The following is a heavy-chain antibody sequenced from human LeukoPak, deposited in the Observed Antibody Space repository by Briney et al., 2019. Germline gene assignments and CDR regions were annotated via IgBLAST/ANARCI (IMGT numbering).Heavy chain of an antibody. CDR3: ARGLVGEWLVHAYFDY. Sequence: SETLSLTCTVSGDSISSYYWSWIRQPAGKGLEWIGRIYTSGSTNYNPSLKSRVTMSVDTSKNQFSLKLSSVTAADTAVYYCARGLVGEWLVHAYFDYWGQGTLVTVSS. CDR1: GDSISSYY. D-gene: IGHD6-19*01. CDR2: IYTSGST. J-gene: IGHJ4*02. V-gene: IGHV4-4*07.